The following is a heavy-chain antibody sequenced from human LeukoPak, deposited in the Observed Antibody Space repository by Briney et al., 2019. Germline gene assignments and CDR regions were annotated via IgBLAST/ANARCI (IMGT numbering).Heavy chain of an antibody. CDR1: GFTFSSYA. J-gene: IGHJ4*02. Sequence: GRSLRLSCAASGFTFSSYAMHWVRQAPGKGLEWVAVISYDGSNKYYADSVKGRFTISRDNSKNTLYLQMNSLRAEDTAVYYCARVRTGGYDFWSGIIGEYFDYWGQGTLVTVSS. V-gene: IGHV3-30-3*01. CDR2: ISYDGSNK. CDR3: ARVRTGGYDFWSGIIGEYFDY. D-gene: IGHD3-3*01.